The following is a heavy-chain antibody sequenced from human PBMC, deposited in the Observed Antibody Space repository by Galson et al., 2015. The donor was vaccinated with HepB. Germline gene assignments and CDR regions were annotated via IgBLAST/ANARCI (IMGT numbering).Heavy chain of an antibody. CDR1: GFSFSAYT. Sequence: SLRLSCAASGFSFSAYTMNWLRQVPGKGLEWVSCIFDSYTFYSDSVRGRFTISRDNAKKPLYLQMNSLRAEDTAVYYCATGSRGPRVVRGPTYAFDIWGQGTTVTVAS. CDR3: ATGSRGPRVVRGPTYAFDI. D-gene: IGHD3-10*01. J-gene: IGHJ3*02. V-gene: IGHV3-21*01. CDR2: IFDSYT.